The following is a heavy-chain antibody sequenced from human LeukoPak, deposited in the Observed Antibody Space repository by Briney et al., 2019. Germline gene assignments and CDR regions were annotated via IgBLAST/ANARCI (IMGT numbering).Heavy chain of an antibody. CDR1: GFTFSNAW. Sequence: GGSLRLSCAASGFTFSNAWMSWVRQAPGKGLEWVGRIKSKTDGGTTDYAAPVKGRFTISRDDSKNTLYLQMNSLKTEDTAVYYCTTPDYDYVWGSYRGSFDYWGQGTLVTVSS. CDR2: IKSKTDGGTT. D-gene: IGHD3-16*02. J-gene: IGHJ4*02. V-gene: IGHV3-15*01. CDR3: TTPDYDYVWGSYRGSFDY.